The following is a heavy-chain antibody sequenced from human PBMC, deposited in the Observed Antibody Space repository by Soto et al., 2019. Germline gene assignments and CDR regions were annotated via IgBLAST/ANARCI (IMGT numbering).Heavy chain of an antibody. Sequence: TLSLTCTVSGGSISSGDYYWSWIRQPPGKGLEWIGYIYYSGTTYYNPSLKSRVTIAVDTSKNQFSLKLSSVTAADTAMYYCARALIQLWPHYYYGMDVWGQGTTVTVSS. J-gene: IGHJ6*02. V-gene: IGHV4-30-4*01. CDR2: IYYSGTT. CDR3: ARALIQLWPHYYYGMDV. D-gene: IGHD5-18*01. CDR1: GGSISSGDYY.